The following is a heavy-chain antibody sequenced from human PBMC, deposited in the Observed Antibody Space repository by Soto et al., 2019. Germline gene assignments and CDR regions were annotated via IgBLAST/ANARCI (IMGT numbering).Heavy chain of an antibody. CDR2: ISAYNGNT. V-gene: IGHV1-18*04. Sequence: ASVKVSCKASGYTFTSYGISWVRQAPGQGLEWMGWISAYNGNTNYAQKLQGRVTMTTDTSTSTAYMELRSLRSDDTAAYHCARDQSYGDYATNTLYYYYGMDVWGQGTTVTVSS. CDR3: ARDQSYGDYATNTLYYYYGMDV. J-gene: IGHJ6*02. CDR1: GYTFTSYG. D-gene: IGHD4-17*01.